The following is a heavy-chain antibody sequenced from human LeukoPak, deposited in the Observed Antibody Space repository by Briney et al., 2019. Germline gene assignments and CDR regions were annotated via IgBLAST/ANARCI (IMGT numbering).Heavy chain of an antibody. CDR2: IHSGGST. V-gene: IGHV3-66*02. Sequence: GGSLRLSCAASGFTVSSNYMSWVRQPPGTGLEWVSVIHSGGSTYSADSAKGRFTISRDNAKHSQSLQMNSRGVRDPAVYYCERAGVGSYGLRRLFGYRGQGTLVTVSS. CDR1: GFTVSSNY. CDR3: ERAGVGSYGLRRLFGY. D-gene: IGHD5-18*01. J-gene: IGHJ4*02.